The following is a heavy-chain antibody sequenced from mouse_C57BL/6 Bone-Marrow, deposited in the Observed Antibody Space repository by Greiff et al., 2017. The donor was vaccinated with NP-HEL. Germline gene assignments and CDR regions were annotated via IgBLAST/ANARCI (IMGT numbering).Heavy chain of an antibody. V-gene: IGHV1-18*01. CDR3: ARRWRPREGYYAMDY. D-gene: IGHD1-1*02. J-gene: IGHJ4*01. CDR2: INPNNGGT. Sequence: EVQLQQSGPELVKPGASVKIPCKASGYTFPDYNMDWVKQSHGKSLEWIGDINPNNGGTIYNQKFKGKATLTVDKSSSTAYMALRSRTSEDTAVYYCARRWRPREGYYAMDYWGQGTSVTVSS. CDR1: GYTFPDYN.